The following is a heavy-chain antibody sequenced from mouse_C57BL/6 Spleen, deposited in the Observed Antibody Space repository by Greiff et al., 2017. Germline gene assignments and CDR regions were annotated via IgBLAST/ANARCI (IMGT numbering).Heavy chain of an antibody. J-gene: IGHJ4*01. Sequence: VQLVESGAELVRPGASVTLSCKASGYTFTDYEMHWVKQTPVHGLEWIGAIDPETGGTAYNQKFKGKAILTADKSSSTAYMELRSLTSEDSAVYYCAIYYGNYEEGAMDYWGQGTSVTVSS. V-gene: IGHV1-15*01. CDR1: GYTFTDYE. CDR3: AIYYGNYEEGAMDY. D-gene: IGHD2-1*01. CDR2: IDPETGGT.